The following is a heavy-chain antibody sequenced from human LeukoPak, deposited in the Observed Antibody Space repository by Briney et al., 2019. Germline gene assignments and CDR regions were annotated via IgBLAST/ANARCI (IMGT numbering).Heavy chain of an antibody. CDR1: GGTFISYA. V-gene: IGHV1-69*05. Sequence: GASVKVSCKASGGTFISYAISWVRQAPGQGLEWMGGIIPIFGTANYAQKFQGRVTITTDESTSTAYMELSSLRSEDTAVYYCARYHRYCSSTSCYAEGWFDPWGQGTLVTVSS. CDR3: ARYHRYCSSTSCYAEGWFDP. CDR2: IIPIFGTA. J-gene: IGHJ5*02. D-gene: IGHD2-2*01.